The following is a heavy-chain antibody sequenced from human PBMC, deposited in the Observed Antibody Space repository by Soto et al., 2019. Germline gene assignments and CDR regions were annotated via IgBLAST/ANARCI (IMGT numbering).Heavy chain of an antibody. J-gene: IGHJ4*02. D-gene: IGHD3-10*01. CDR3: ARDEWGSGSLDY. CDR2: IWYDGSNK. CDR1: GFTFSSYG. V-gene: IGHV3-33*01. Sequence: QVQLGESGGGVVQPGRSLRLSCAASGFTFSSYGMHWVRQAPGKGLEWVAVIWYDGSNKYYADSVKGRFTISRDNPKNTLCLQMNSLRAEDTAVYYCARDEWGSGSLDYWGQGTLVTVSS.